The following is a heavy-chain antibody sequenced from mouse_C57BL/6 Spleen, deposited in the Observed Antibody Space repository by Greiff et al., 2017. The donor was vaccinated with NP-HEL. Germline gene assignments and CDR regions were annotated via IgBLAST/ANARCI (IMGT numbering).Heavy chain of an antibody. CDR2: INPSTGGT. D-gene: IGHD2-4*01. CDR1: GYSFTGYY. J-gene: IGHJ3*01. Sequence: VQLQQSGPELVKPGASVKISCKASGYSFTGYYMNWVKQSPEKSLEWIGEINPSTGGTTYNQKFKAKATLTVDKSSSTAYMQLKSLTSEDSAVYYCARDYDYDGAWFAYWGKGTLVTVSA. V-gene: IGHV1-42*01. CDR3: ARDYDYDGAWFAY.